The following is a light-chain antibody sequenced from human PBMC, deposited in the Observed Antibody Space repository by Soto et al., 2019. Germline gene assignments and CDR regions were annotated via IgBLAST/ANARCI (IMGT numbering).Light chain of an antibody. CDR3: QKYNSDPPWT. CDR2: GAY. Sequence: DIQMTQSPSSLSASVGDRVTITCRASQGIRNYLAWYQQKPGKVPKLLIYGAYTLQSGVPFRFSGSGSGTDFTLTISSLQAKDVATYYCQKYNSDPPWTFGQGTKVEIK. V-gene: IGKV1-27*01. J-gene: IGKJ1*01. CDR1: QGIRNY.